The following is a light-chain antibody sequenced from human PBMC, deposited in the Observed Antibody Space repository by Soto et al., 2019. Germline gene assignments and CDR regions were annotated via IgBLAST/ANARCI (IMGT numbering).Light chain of an antibody. Sequence: EIVMTQSPGTLSVSPGETATLSCRASQSISSHLAWYQQKPGQAPRLLMFSASTRATGIPARFSGSVSGTEFTLTISSLQPEDFAIYYCQQYHRWPPYTFGQGTKLEIK. CDR3: QQYHRWPPYT. CDR1: QSISSH. V-gene: IGKV3-15*01. J-gene: IGKJ2*01. CDR2: SAS.